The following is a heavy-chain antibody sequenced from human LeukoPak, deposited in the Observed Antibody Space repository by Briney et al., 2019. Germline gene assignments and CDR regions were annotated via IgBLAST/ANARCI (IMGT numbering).Heavy chain of an antibody. Sequence: GGSLRLSCAASGFTFSSYWMSWVRQAPGKGLEWVANIKQDGSEKYYVDSVKGRFTISRDNTKNSLYLQMNSLRAEDTAVYYCARDVAPTAAGRRYYGMDVWGQGTTVTVSS. D-gene: IGHD6-13*01. J-gene: IGHJ6*02. CDR3: ARDVAPTAAGRRYYGMDV. V-gene: IGHV3-7*01. CDR2: IKQDGSEK. CDR1: GFTFSSYW.